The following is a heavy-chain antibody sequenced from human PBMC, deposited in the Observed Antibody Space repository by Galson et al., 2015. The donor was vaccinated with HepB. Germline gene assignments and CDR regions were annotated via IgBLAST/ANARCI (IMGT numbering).Heavy chain of an antibody. CDR1: GFTFSSYA. CDR3: ATVRVVSSSWYTDY. CDR2: ISYDGSNK. Sequence: SLRLSCAASGFTFSSYAMHWVRQAPGKGLEWVAVISYDGSNKYYADSVKGRFTISRDNSKNTLYLQINSLRAEDTAVYYCATVRVVSSSWYTDYWGQGTRVTVSS. J-gene: IGHJ4*02. D-gene: IGHD6-13*01. V-gene: IGHV3-30-3*01.